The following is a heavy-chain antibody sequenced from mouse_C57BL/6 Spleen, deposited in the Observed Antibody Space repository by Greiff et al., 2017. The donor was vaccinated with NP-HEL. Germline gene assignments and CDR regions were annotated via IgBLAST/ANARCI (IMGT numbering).Heavy chain of an antibody. CDR1: GYTFTTYP. CDR2: FHPYNDDT. V-gene: IGHV1-47*01. D-gene: IGHD1-1*01. J-gene: IGHJ3*01. CDR3: ARRDYYGSSWRFAY. Sequence: VQLQQSGAELMKPGASVKLSCKASGYTFTTYPIEWMKQNHGKSLEWIGNFHPYNDDTKYNEKFKGKATLTVEKSSSTVYLELSRLTSDDSAVYYCARRDYYGSSWRFAYWGQGTLVTVSA.